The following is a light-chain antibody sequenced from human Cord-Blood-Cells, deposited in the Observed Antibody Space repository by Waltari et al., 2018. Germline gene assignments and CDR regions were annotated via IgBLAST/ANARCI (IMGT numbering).Light chain of an antibody. CDR3: MQGIHLPLT. J-gene: IGKJ4*01. V-gene: IGKV2-29*02. CDR2: EVS. CDR1: QSLLHSAGKTY. Sequence: DIVMTQTPLSLSVTPGQPASISCKSSQSLLHSAGKTYLYWYLQKPGQSPQLLIYEVSSRVSGVPDRFSGSGSGTDFTLKISRVEAEDVGVYYCMQGIHLPLTFGGGTKVEIK.